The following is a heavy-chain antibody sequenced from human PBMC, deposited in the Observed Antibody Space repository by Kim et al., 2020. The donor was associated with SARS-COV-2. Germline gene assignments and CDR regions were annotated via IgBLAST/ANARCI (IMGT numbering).Heavy chain of an antibody. D-gene: IGHD6-13*01. Sequence: SETLFLTCAVYGGSLSGYYWSWIRQPPGKGLEWIGEIYHSGTTNYNPSLKSRVTISVDTSKNQFSLKRSSVTAADTAVYYCARSLYHAPSNSWVRFDPWG. CDR2: IYHSGTT. CDR3: ARSLYHAPSNSWVRFDP. CDR1: GGSLSGYY. V-gene: IGHV4-34*01. J-gene: IGHJ5*02.